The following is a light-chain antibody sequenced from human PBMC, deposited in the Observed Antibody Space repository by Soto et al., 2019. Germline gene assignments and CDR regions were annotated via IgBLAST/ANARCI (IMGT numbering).Light chain of an antibody. CDR3: FSFTTSWTHV. J-gene: IGLJ1*01. CDR2: EVS. V-gene: IGLV2-14*01. CDR1: SSDIGGYNY. Sequence: QSALTQPASVSGSPGQSITISCTGTSSDIGGYNYVSWYQQHPGKAPKLIIYEVSNRPSGISYRFSGSKSGNTASLTISGLQPEDEADYYCFSFTTSWTHVFGTGTKLTVL.